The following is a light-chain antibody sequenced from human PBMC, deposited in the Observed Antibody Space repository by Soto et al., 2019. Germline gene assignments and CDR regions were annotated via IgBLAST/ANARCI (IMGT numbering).Light chain of an antibody. V-gene: IGKV3-20*01. Sequence: EIVLTQSPATLSLSPGESATLSCRASQSVRSYLAWYQQKPGQAPRLLIYGASNRATGIPDRFSGSGSGTDFTLTISRLEPEDFAVYYCQQYGSSGTFGQGTKVE. CDR2: GAS. CDR1: QSVRSY. J-gene: IGKJ1*01. CDR3: QQYGSSGT.